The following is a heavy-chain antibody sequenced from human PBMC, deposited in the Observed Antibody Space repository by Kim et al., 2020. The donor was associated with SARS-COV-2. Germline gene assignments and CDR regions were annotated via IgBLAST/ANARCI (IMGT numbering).Heavy chain of an antibody. CDR3: ARGDSSGVHNWFDP. J-gene: IGHJ5*02. D-gene: IGHD6-19*01. CDR2: IFYSGRI. CDR1: GGSISTYY. Sequence: SETLSLTCSVSGGSISTYYWSWIRQSPGKGLEWLGYIFYSGRINYNPSLRGRVTISGDTSKNQFSLKLTSVTAADTAVYFCARGDSSGVHNWFDPWGLGTLVSVSS. V-gene: IGHV4-59*01.